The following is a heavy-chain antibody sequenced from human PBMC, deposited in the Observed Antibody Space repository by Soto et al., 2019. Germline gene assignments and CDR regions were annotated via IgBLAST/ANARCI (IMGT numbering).Heavy chain of an antibody. CDR1: GFTFSSYA. J-gene: IGHJ4*02. V-gene: IGHV3-23*01. CDR2: ISGSGGST. Sequence: GGSLRLSCAASGFTFSSYAMSWVRQAPGKGLEWVSAISGSGGSTYYADSVKGRFTISRDNSKNTRYLQMNSLRAEDTAVYYCARDVTMVRGVNGFGYYFDYWGQGTLVTVSS. CDR3: ARDVTMVRGVNGFGYYFDY. D-gene: IGHD3-10*01.